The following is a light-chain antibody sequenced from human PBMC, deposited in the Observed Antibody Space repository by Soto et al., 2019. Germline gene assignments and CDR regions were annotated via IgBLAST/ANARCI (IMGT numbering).Light chain of an antibody. V-gene: IGKV3-20*01. Sequence: EIVLTQSPGTLSLSPGERATLSCRASQTVSTNYLAWYQQKPGQAPRLLIYGASKRATGTPARFIGSGSGTDFTLTISSLQSEDFAIYHCQQYERWPPWTFGQGTKVDIK. CDR3: QQYERWPPWT. CDR1: QTVSTNY. J-gene: IGKJ1*01. CDR2: GAS.